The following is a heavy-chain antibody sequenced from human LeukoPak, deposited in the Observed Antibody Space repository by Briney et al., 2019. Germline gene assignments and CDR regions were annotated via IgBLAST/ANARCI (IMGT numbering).Heavy chain of an antibody. CDR1: GYTFTGYY. J-gene: IGHJ6*03. CDR2: INPNSGGT. V-gene: IGHV1-2*02. CDR3: ARTGAVGATTVYYYMDV. D-gene: IGHD1-26*01. Sequence: ASVKVSCKASGYTFTGYYMHWVRQAPGQGLEWMGWINPNSGGTNYAQKFQGRVTMTRDTSISTAYMELSRLRSDDTAVYYCARTGAVGATTVYYYMDVWGKGTTVTVSS.